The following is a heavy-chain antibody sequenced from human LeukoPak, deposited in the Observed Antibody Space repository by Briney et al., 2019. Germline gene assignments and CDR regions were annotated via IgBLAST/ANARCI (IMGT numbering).Heavy chain of an antibody. V-gene: IGHV1-3*01. D-gene: IGHD2-2*03. CDR3: ARVYGYCSSTSCYAEGWFDP. Sequence: ASVKVSCKASGYTFTSYAMHWVRQAPGQRLEWMGWINAGNGNTKYSQKFQGRVTITRDTSASTAYMELSSLRSEDTAVYYCARVYGYCSSTSCYAEGWFDPWGQGTLVTVSS. CDR1: GYTFTSYA. CDR2: INAGNGNT. J-gene: IGHJ5*02.